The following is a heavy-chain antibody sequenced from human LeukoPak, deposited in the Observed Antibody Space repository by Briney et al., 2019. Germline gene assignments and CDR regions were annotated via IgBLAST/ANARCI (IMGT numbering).Heavy chain of an antibody. J-gene: IGHJ4*02. V-gene: IGHV4-34*01. Sequence: SETLSLTCAVYGGSFSGYYWSWIRQPPGKGLEWIGEINHSRSTNYNPSLKSRVTISVDTSKNQFSLKLSSVTAADTAVYYCASYGDYVYDYWGQGTLVTVSS. D-gene: IGHD4-17*01. CDR3: ASYGDYVYDY. CDR1: GGSFSGYY. CDR2: INHSRST.